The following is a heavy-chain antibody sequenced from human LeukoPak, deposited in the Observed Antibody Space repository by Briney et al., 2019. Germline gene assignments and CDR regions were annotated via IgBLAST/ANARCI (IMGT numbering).Heavy chain of an antibody. D-gene: IGHD3-10*01. J-gene: IGHJ4*02. Sequence: PSGTLSLTCAVSGGSISSSNWWSWVHQPPGKGLEWVSVIYSGGSTYYADSVKGRFTISRDNSKNTLYLQMNSLRAEDTAVYYCARDCYGSAPCHWGQGTLVTVSS. CDR1: GGSISSSNW. CDR3: ARDCYGSAPCH. V-gene: IGHV3-53*01. CDR2: IYSGGST.